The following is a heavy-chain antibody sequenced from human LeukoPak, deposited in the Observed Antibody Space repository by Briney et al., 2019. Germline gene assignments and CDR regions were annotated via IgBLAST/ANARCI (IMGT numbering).Heavy chain of an antibody. CDR2: INSDGSST. D-gene: IGHD2-2*01. J-gene: IGHJ4*02. Sequence: GGSLRLSCAASGFTFSSYWMHWVRQAPGKGLVWVSRINSDGSSTSYADSEKGRFTISRDNAKNTLYLQMNSLRAEDTAVYYCARAVVPAAIGDYWGQGTLVTVSS. CDR3: ARAVVPAAIGDY. CDR1: GFTFSSYW. V-gene: IGHV3-74*01.